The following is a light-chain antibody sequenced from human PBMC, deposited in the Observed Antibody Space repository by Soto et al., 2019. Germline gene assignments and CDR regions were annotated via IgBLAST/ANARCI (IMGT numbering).Light chain of an antibody. Sequence: QSVLTQPPSVSGAPGQRVTISCTGSSYNIGAGSDVHWYQQLPGTAPKLLIYGNSNRASGVPDRFSGSKSGTSASLAITGLQAEDEADYYCQSYDSSLSGSIFGGGTQLTVL. CDR3: QSYDSSLSGSI. J-gene: IGLJ7*01. CDR2: GNS. CDR1: SYNIGAGSD. V-gene: IGLV1-40*01.